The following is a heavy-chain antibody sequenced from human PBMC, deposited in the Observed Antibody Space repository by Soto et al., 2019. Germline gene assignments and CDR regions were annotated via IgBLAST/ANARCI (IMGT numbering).Heavy chain of an antibody. CDR2: ISNTGDTI. J-gene: IGHJ4*02. Sequence: GGSLRLSCAASGFTFRTYEMTWVRQAPGKGLEWLSYISNTGDTIYYAPSVKGRFTISRDNAQNSLYLQMNSLRAEDTAVYYCARAPPYFESWGQGTLVTVSS. V-gene: IGHV3-48*03. CDR1: GFTFRTYE. CDR3: ARAPPYFES.